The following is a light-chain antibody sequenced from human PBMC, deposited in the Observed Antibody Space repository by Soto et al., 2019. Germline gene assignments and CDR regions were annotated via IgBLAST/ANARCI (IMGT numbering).Light chain of an antibody. Sequence: QSALTQPASVSASPGQSIAISCSGTSSDVGAYDYVSCYQHHPGKAPKLIIYEVTYRPSGVSNRFSASKCGNTASLTISGLQAEDEADYYCSSYTRSSTYVFGTGTKLTVL. J-gene: IGLJ1*01. V-gene: IGLV2-14*01. CDR2: EVT. CDR1: SSDVGAYDY. CDR3: SSYTRSSTYV.